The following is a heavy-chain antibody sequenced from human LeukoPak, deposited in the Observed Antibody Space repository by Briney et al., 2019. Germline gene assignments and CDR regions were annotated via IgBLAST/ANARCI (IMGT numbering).Heavy chain of an antibody. CDR3: ARLTQLGYCSSTSCYNSWFDP. Sequence: GESLKISCKGSGYSSTSYWIGWVRQMPGKGLEWMGIIYPGDSDTRYSPSFQGQVTISADKSISTAYLQWSSLKASDTAMYYCARLTQLGYCSSTSCYNSWFDPWGQGTLVTVSS. D-gene: IGHD2-2*02. V-gene: IGHV5-51*01. CDR2: IYPGDSDT. J-gene: IGHJ5*02. CDR1: GYSSTSYW.